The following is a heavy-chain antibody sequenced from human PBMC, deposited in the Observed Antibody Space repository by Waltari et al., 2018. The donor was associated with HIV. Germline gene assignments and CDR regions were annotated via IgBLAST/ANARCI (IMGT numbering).Heavy chain of an antibody. J-gene: IGHJ4*02. Sequence: EVQLVESGGGLVKPGGSLRLSCAASGFTFSNAWMSWVRQAPGKGLEWVGRIKSKTDGGTTDYAAPVKGRFTISRDDSKNTLYLQMNGLKTEDRAVYYCTTHIWGSYRYSFDYWGQGTLVTGSS. CDR1: GFTFSNAW. V-gene: IGHV3-15*01. CDR2: IKSKTDGGTT. D-gene: IGHD3-16*02. CDR3: TTHIWGSYRYSFDY.